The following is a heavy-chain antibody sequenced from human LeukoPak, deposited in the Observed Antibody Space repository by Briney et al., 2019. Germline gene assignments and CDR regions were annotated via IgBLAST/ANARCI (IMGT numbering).Heavy chain of an antibody. CDR2: IYTSGST. CDR3: AASRFGELLL. J-gene: IGHJ4*02. Sequence: PSQTLSLTCTVSGGSISSGRYYWNWIRQPAGKGLEWIGRIYTSGSTNYNPSLRGRVTISEDTSKKQFSLKLSSVTAADTAVYYCAASRFGELLLWGQGTLVTVSS. V-gene: IGHV4-61*02. CDR1: GGSISSGRYY. D-gene: IGHD3-10*01.